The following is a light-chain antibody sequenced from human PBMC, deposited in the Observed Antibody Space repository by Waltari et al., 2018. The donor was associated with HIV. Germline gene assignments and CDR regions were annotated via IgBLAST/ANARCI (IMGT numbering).Light chain of an antibody. J-gene: IGLJ1*01. CDR3: AAWDDSLNGYYV. Sequence: QSVLTQPPSASGTPGQRVTISCSGRSSNIGSNTVNWYQQFPGMAPKLLIYSNTQRPSGVPDRFSVSKSGTSASLAISGLQSEDEGDYYCAAWDDSLNGYYVFGTGTKVTVL. CDR1: SSNIGSNT. V-gene: IGLV1-44*01. CDR2: SNT.